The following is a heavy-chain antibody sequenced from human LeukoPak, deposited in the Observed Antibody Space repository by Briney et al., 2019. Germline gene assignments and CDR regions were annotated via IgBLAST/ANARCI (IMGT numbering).Heavy chain of an antibody. J-gene: IGHJ4*02. CDR2: MNPNSGNT. V-gene: IGHV1-8*01. CDR1: GYTFTSYD. Sequence: ASVKVSCEASGYTFTSYDINWVRQATGQGLEWMGWMNPNSGNTGYAQKFQGRVTMTRNTSISTAYMELSSLRSEDTAVYYCASLYCSGGSCYSHYWGQGTLVTVSS. D-gene: IGHD2-15*01. CDR3: ASLYCSGGSCYSHY.